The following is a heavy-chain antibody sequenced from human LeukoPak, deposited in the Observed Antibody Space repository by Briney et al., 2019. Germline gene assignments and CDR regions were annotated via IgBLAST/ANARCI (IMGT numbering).Heavy chain of an antibody. J-gene: IGHJ4*02. D-gene: IGHD3-10*01. V-gene: IGHV3-30*01. CDR3: ARDSPYYYDSGSSGPHYFDF. CDR2: ISYHGDIT. Sequence: GGSLRLSCAASGFTFSSYAMHWVRQAPGKGLEWVALISYHGDITYYADSVKGRFTLSRDNSKTTLFLQLNSLRAEDTAVYYCARDSPYYYDSGSSGPHYFDFWGQGTLVTVSS. CDR1: GFTFSSYA.